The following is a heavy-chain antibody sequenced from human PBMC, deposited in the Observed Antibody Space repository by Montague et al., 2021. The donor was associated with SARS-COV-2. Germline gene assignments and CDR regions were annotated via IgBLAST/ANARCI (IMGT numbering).Heavy chain of an antibody. D-gene: IGHD3-9*01. CDR2: IFYSGST. J-gene: IGHJ6*02. Sequence: SETLSLTCTVSGGSISSYSWSWIRQPPGKGLEWIGSIFYSGSTNCNPSLKSRVTISVDTSKKQFSLKLSSVTAADTAVYYCARLGLGGYDILTGYYQSGMDVWGQGTTVTVSS. CDR3: ARLGLGGYDILTGYYQSGMDV. V-gene: IGHV4-59*08. CDR1: GGSISSYS.